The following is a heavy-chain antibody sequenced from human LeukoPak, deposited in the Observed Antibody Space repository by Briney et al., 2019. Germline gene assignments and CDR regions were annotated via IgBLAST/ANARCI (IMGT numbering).Heavy chain of an antibody. CDR2: INPNTGGT. CDR1: GYTFTGYY. D-gene: IGHD5-24*01. Sequence: ASVKVSCKASGYTFTGYYMNCVRQAPGQGLEWLGRINPNTGGTNYAQNFQGRVTMTRDTSISTAYMELSRLRSDDTAVYYCARVGDGLNDAFDIWGQGTMVTVSS. CDR3: ARVGDGLNDAFDI. V-gene: IGHV1-2*06. J-gene: IGHJ3*02.